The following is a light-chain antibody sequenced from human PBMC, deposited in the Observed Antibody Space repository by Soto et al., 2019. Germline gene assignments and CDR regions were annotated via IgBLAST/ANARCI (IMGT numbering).Light chain of an antibody. CDR2: ENN. CDR1: SSNIGNNY. J-gene: IGLJ2*01. CDR3: GTWDSSLSAGV. V-gene: IGLV1-51*02. Sequence: SVLTQPPSVSAAPGQKVPISCSGSSSNIGNNYVSWYQQLPGTAPKLLIYENNKRPSGIPDRFSGSKSGTSATLGITGLQTGDEADYYCGTWDSSLSAGVFGGGTKVTVL.